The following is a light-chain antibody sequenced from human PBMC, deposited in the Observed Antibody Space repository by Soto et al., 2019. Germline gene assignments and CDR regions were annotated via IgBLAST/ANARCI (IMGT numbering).Light chain of an antibody. CDR1: QSVSSY. CDR3: QQRSNWPLT. CDR2: DAS. J-gene: IGKJ4*01. V-gene: IGKV3-11*01. Sequence: ETVLTQSPATLSLSPGERATLSCRASQSVSSYLAWYQQKPGQAPRLLISDASNRATGIPARFRGSGSGKDFTLTISSLEPEDFAVYYCQQRSNWPLTFGGGTKVEIK.